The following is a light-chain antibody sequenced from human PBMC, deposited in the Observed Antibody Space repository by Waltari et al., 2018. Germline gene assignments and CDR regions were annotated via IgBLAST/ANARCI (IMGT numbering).Light chain of an antibody. V-gene: IGLV6-57*04. CDR2: EDN. CDR3: QSYDSSNVV. J-gene: IGLJ2*01. Sequence: NFMLTQPHSVSESPGKTVTISCTRSSGSIASNSVHGYQQRPGSAPTPVIYEDNQRTSGVPDRFSGSIDSSSNSASLTISGLKTEDEADYYCQSYDSSNVVFGGGTKLTVL. CDR1: SGSIASNS.